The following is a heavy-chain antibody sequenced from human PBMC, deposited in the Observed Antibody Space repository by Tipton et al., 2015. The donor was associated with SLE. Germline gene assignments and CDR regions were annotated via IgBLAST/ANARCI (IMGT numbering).Heavy chain of an antibody. D-gene: IGHD6-6*01. Sequence: TLSLTCVVSGDSLRGSTYYWSWIRQPPGTGPEWIGFISYSGNTYYNPSLKSRLTISEDTSKNQFSLKLTSVTAADTAVYYCARDQGSSADSYYYGMDVWGQGTTVTVSS. CDR2: ISYSGNT. J-gene: IGHJ6*02. V-gene: IGHV4-31*11. CDR3: ARDQGSSADSYYYGMDV. CDR1: GDSLRGSTYY.